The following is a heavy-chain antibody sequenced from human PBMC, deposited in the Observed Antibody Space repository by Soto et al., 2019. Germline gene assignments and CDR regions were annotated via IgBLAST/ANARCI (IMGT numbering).Heavy chain of an antibody. D-gene: IGHD3-9*01. CDR3: ARDDGVTWLLDY. J-gene: IGHJ4*02. CDR2: LHTGKGGT. Sequence: ASVKVSCKTSGYTFTNHAIHCVRQAPGQRPECMAWLHTGKGGTKYSQKFQGRLTVTRDTSASTAYMDLSALGPEDTAVYFRARDDGVTWLLDYWGQGTPVTVSS. V-gene: IGHV1-3*04. CDR1: GYTFTNHA.